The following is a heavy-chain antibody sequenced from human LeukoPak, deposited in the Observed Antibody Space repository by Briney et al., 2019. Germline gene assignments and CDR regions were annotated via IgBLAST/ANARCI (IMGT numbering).Heavy chain of an antibody. V-gene: IGHV1-2*02. D-gene: IGHD4-11*01. Sequence: ASVKISCKASGYTFRGNYIHWLRQAPGQGLEWMGWIDANNGDTKSAQKFQGRLTMSRDTSISTAYMDLSSLSPDDAAVYYCARDPSSVTHYFFDYWGQGTLVTVSS. CDR1: GYTFRGNY. CDR2: IDANNGDT. J-gene: IGHJ4*02. CDR3: ARDPSSVTHYFFDY.